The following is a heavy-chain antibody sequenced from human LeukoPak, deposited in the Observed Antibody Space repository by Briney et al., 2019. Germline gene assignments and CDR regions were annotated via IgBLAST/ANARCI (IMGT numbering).Heavy chain of an antibody. CDR2: ILYVDSE. CDR1: GFRLTEYG. D-gene: IGHD3-22*01. CDR3: AKDPVNHCASSVCYGLQS. V-gene: IGHV3-30*02. Sequence: GGSLRLSCAASGFRLTEYGIHWVRQAPGKGLEWLSFILYVDSEYYADSVKGRFTISRDNSKNTLFLQMHSLRSEDTAVYYCAKDPVNHCASSVCYGLQSWGQGTLVIVSS. J-gene: IGHJ5*02.